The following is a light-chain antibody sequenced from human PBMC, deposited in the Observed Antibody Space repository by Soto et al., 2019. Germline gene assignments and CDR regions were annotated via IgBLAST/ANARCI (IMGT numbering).Light chain of an antibody. J-gene: IGKJ2*01. V-gene: IGKV1-5*01. CDR1: QSIGRW. CDR2: DVS. CDR3: LQYDSRYT. Sequence: DIQITQSPSTPSASVGDRVTITCRARQSIGRWLAWYQQKPGQAPRLLTHDVSSLHSGVPSRFSGSGSGTDFTLTISSLQPDDFASYYCLQYDSRYTFGQGTKVEIK.